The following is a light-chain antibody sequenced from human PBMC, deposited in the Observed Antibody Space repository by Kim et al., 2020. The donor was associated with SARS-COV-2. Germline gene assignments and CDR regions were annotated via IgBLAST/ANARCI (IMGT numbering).Light chain of an antibody. CDR1: SSDVGSYDL. CDR3: CSYAGSSAPYV. J-gene: IGLJ1*01. V-gene: IGLV2-23*02. CDR2: GVS. Sequence: QSITISCTETSSDVGSYDLVSWYHHHPGQAPQLLIFGVSQRPSRVSFRFSGSKSGNTASLTISGLQAEDEADYYCCSYAGSSAPYVFGTGTKVTVL.